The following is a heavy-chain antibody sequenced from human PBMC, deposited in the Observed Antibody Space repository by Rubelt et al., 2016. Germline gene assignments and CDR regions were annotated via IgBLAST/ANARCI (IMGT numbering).Heavy chain of an antibody. V-gene: IGHV1-24*01. J-gene: IGHJ4*02. D-gene: IGHD1-26*01. CDR3: ARDSGSPRGGGHDY. CDR2: FDPEDGET. CDR1: GYTLTELS. Sequence: QVQLVQSGAEVKKPGASVKVSCKVSGYTLTELSMHWVRQAPGKGLEWMGGFDPEDGETIYARKFQGRVTRTEETSTETAYMELRSLGSDDTAVYYCARDSGSPRGGGHDYWGQGTLVTVSS.